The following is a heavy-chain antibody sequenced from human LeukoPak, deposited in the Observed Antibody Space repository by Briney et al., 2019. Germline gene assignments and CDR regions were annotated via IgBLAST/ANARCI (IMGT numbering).Heavy chain of an antibody. V-gene: IGHV3-66*01. CDR2: ISSGDTT. D-gene: IGHD1-1*01. Sequence: GGSLRLSCAASGFTVSRNYMSWVRQAPGKGLVWVSVISSGDTTYYADSVKGRFTISRDSSNNTLYLQMNSLRAEDTAVYFCARGPRLERHGMDVWGQGTTVTVSS. J-gene: IGHJ6*02. CDR3: ARGPRLERHGMDV. CDR1: GFTVSRNY.